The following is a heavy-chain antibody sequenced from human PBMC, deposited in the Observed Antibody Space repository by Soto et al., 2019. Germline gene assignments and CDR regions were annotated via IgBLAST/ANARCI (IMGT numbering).Heavy chain of an antibody. D-gene: IGHD1-1*01. CDR1: GFTFSSHA. Sequence: GGSLRLSCAASGFTFSSHAMSWVRQAPGKGLEWVSAITGSGVSTHYADSVKGRFTISRDNSKNTLYLQMNSLRAEDRAVYYCAKGRGSTTPSGSYYMDVWGKGTTVTVSS. V-gene: IGHV3-23*01. J-gene: IGHJ6*03. CDR3: AKGRGSTTPSGSYYMDV. CDR2: ITGSGVST.